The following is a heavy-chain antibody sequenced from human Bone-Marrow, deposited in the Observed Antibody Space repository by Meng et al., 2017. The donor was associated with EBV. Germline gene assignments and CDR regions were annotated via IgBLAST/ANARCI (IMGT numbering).Heavy chain of an antibody. CDR3: ASESGRGFTPDY. J-gene: IGHJ4*02. CDR2: LIPMSDAP. CDR1: GGTFRSDA. V-gene: IGHV1-69*01. D-gene: IGHD3-10*01. Sequence: QVQLVQTVAEVKKPGSSVNVSCKTSGGTFRSDAIIWVRQAPGQGLGWMGGLIPMSDAPHYAQKFQGRVTITADESTSTHYMDLSGLRSEDTAVYYCASESGRGFTPDYWGQGTLVTVSS.